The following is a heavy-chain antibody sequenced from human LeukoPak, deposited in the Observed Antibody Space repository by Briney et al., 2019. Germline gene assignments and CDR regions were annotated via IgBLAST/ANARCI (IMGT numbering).Heavy chain of an antibody. CDR2: IYHSGGT. Sequence: SETLSLTCTVSGYSISSGYYWGWIRQPPGKGLEWIGSIYHSGGTYYNPSLKSRVTISVDTSKNQFSLKLSSVTAADTAVYYCARVSVGGDGAHYWGQGTLVTVSS. J-gene: IGHJ4*02. CDR1: GYSISSGYY. CDR3: ARVSVGGDGAHY. V-gene: IGHV4-38-2*02. D-gene: IGHD2-21*01.